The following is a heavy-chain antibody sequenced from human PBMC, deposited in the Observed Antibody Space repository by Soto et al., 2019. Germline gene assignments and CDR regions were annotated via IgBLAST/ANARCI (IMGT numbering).Heavy chain of an antibody. D-gene: IGHD2-2*03. CDR3: TRAVDIVVVPAASYYFDY. J-gene: IGHJ4*02. Sequence: VQLVESGGGLVKPGGSLRLSCAASGFTFSNAWMSWVRQAPGKGLEWVGRIKSKTDGGTTDYAAPVKGRFTISRDDSKNTLYLQMNSLKTEDTAVYYCTRAVDIVVVPAASYYFDYWGQGTLVTVSS. CDR2: IKSKTDGGTT. CDR1: GFTFSNAW. V-gene: IGHV3-15*01.